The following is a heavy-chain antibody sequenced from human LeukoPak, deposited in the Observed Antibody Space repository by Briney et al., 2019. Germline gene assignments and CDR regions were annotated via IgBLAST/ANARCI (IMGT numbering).Heavy chain of an antibody. CDR3: AREGALSGGDYYYYYMDA. Sequence: ASVKVSCKASGYTFTSYYMHWVRQAPGQGLEWMGIINPSGGSTSYAQKFQGRVTMTRDMSTSTVYMELSSLRSEDTAVYYCAREGALSGGDYYYYYMDAWGKGTTVTVSS. V-gene: IGHV1-46*01. CDR1: GYTFTSYY. CDR2: INPSGGST. D-gene: IGHD2-15*01. J-gene: IGHJ6*03.